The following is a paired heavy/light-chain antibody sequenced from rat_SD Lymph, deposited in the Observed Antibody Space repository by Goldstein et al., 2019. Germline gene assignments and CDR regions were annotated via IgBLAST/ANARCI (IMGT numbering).Heavy chain of an antibody. CDR1: GFTFSNYG. Sequence: EVQLVESGGGLVQPGRSLKLSCAASGFTFSNYGMAWVRQAPTKGLEWVATISYDGSSTYYRDSVKGRFTISRDNAKSTLYLQMDSLRSEDTATYYCARLAYSGAYWFAYWGQGTLVTVSS. CDR2: ISYDGSST. J-gene: IGHJ3*01. D-gene: IGHD1-1*01. CDR3: ARLAYSGAYWFAY. V-gene: IGHV5-29*01.
Light chain of an antibody. CDR3: QQSWNGPWT. CDR2: KAS. Sequence: DTVLTQSPALAVSPGERVTISCKASESVSTRMHWYQQKPGQQPKLLIYKASNLASGVPARFSGSGSGTDFTLTIDPVEADDTATYFCQQSWNGPWTFGGGTKLELK. V-gene: IGKV3S8*01. CDR1: ESVSTR. J-gene: IGKJ1*01.